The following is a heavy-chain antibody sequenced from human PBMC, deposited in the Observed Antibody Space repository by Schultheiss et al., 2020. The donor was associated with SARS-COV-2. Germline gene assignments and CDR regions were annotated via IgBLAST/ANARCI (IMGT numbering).Heavy chain of an antibody. D-gene: IGHD6-6*01. CDR2: ISYDGSNK. V-gene: IGHV3-30*03. J-gene: IGHJ5*02. Sequence: GESLKISCAASGFTFSSYSMNWVRQAPGKGLEWVALISYDGSNKYYADSVKGRFTISRDNSKNTLYLQMNSLRAEDTAVYYCACYSSSLLVRFDPWGQGTLVTVSS. CDR3: ACYSSSLLVRFDP. CDR1: GFTFSSYS.